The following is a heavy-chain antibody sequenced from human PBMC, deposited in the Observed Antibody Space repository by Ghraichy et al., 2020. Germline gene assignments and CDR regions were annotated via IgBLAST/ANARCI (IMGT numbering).Heavy chain of an antibody. CDR1: GYTFSSYG. CDR2: ISAYNGNT. Sequence: ASVKVSCKASGYTFSSYGISWVRQAPGQGLEWMGWISAYNGNTNYAQKLQGRVTMTTDTSTSTAYMELRSLRSDDTAVYYCARYGLWELPYYFDYWGQGTLVTVSS. J-gene: IGHJ4*02. CDR3: ARYGLWELPYYFDY. V-gene: IGHV1-18*01. D-gene: IGHD1-26*01.